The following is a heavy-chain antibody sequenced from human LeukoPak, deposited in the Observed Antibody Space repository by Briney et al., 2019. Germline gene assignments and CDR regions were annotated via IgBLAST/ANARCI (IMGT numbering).Heavy chain of an antibody. Sequence: GGSLRLSCAASGFTFSSYSMNWVRQAPGKGLEWVSSISSSSSYIYYADSVKGRFTISRDNAKNSLYLQMNSLRAEDTAVYYCARDSREMATIIDYWGQGTLVTASS. CDR3: ARDSREMATIIDY. CDR2: ISSSSSYI. V-gene: IGHV3-21*01. D-gene: IGHD5-24*01. J-gene: IGHJ4*02. CDR1: GFTFSSYS.